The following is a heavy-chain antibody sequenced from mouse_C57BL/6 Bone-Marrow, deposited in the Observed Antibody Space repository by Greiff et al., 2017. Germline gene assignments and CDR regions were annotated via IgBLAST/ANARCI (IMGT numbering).Heavy chain of an antibody. CDR3: ARQDYGSSYDYAMDY. CDR1: GFTFSDYG. CDR2: ISNLAYRI. D-gene: IGHD1-1*01. Sequence: EVMLVESGGGLVQPGGSLKLSCAASGFTFSDYGMAWVRQAPRRGPEWVAFISNLAYRIYYAATVTGRFTNSRENAKNTLYLEMSSLRSEDTAMYYCARQDYGSSYDYAMDYWGQGTSVTVSS. V-gene: IGHV5-15*04. J-gene: IGHJ4*01.